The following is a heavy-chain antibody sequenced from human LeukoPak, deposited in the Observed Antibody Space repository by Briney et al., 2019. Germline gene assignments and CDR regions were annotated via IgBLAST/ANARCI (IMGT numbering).Heavy chain of an antibody. J-gene: IGHJ6*02. V-gene: IGHV3-23*01. CDR2: ISDSGGST. D-gene: IGHD3-10*01. CDR1: GLTFSNYA. Sequence: GGSLRLSCAASGLTFSNYAMSWVRQAPGKGLEWVSGISDSGGSTYYADSVKGRFTISRHNSKNTLYLQMNSLRAEDTAVYYCARELGRGTMVRGFYYYGMDVWGQGTTVTVSS. CDR3: ARELGRGTMVRGFYYYGMDV.